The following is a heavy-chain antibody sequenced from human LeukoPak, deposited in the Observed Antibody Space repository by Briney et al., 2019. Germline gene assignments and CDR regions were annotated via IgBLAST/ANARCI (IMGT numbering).Heavy chain of an antibody. Sequence: SETLSLTCAVYGGSFSGYYWSWIRQPPGKGLEWIGYIYYSGSTYYNPSLKSRVTISVDTSKNQFSLKLSSVTAADTAVYYCARESSSEWFDPWGQGTLVTVSS. CDR1: GGSFSGYY. CDR2: IYYSGST. V-gene: IGHV4-34*09. D-gene: IGHD6-19*01. J-gene: IGHJ5*02. CDR3: ARESSSEWFDP.